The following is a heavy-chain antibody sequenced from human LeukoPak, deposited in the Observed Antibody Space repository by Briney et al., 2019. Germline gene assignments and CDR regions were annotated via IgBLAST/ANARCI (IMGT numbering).Heavy chain of an antibody. CDR2: INTDGSST. CDR3: ARDTWYYYDSSGYNDY. J-gene: IGHJ4*02. Sequence: GKSLRLSCAASGFTFSTYGMYWVRQAPGKGLVWVSRINTDGSSTSYADSVKGRFTISRDNAKNTLYLQMNSLRAEDTAVYYCARDTWYYYDSSGYNDYWGQGTLVTVSS. V-gene: IGHV3-74*01. D-gene: IGHD3-22*01. CDR1: GFTFSTYG.